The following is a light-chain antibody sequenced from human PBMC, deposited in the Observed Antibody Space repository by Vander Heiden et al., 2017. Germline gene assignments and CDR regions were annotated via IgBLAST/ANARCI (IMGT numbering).Light chain of an antibody. J-gene: IGLJ1*01. V-gene: IGLV3-21*01. CDR1: RIGLKS. CDR3: QVWDRSSDHYV. CDR2: DDR. Sequence: VTVAPGATATVPCGGNRIGLKSVHWYHQRPGQAPVLVISDDRTRPSGIPERFSGSNSGNTATLTISGVEAGDEGDYYCQVWDRSSDHYVFGTGTKVSVL.